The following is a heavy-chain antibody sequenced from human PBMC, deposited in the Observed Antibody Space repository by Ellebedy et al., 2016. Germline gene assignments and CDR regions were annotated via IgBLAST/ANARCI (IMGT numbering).Heavy chain of an antibody. V-gene: IGHV1-46*01. CDR3: ARDANDAFDH. D-gene: IGHD1-1*01. CDR1: GYTFTRYY. Sequence: ASVKVSXKASGYTFTRYYMHWVRQAPGQGPEWMAMINPSSGSTIFTPKFQGRITITRDTSTGTFYIDLSSLRSEDTALYYCARDANDAFDHWGQGTLVSVSS. J-gene: IGHJ4*02. CDR2: INPSSGST.